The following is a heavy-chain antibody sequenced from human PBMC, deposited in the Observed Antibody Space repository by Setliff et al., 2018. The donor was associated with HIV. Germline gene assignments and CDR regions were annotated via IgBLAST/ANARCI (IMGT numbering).Heavy chain of an antibody. V-gene: IGHV3-7*03. CDR1: RFSVATYW. CDR2: IEKGGSDK. J-gene: IGHJ4*02. Sequence: GGSLRLSCAASRFSVATYWMNWVRQAPGKGLEWVANIEKGGSDKYYVDSVKGRFTISRDNAKNSLYLQMNSLRAEDTAVYYCARGHYSGSSGWGQVALVTVSS. CDR3: ARGHYSGSSG. D-gene: IGHD6-6*01.